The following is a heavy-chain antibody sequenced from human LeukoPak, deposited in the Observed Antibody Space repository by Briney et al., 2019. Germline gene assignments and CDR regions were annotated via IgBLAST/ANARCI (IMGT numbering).Heavy chain of an antibody. CDR1: GFTFSSYE. Sequence: PGGSLRLSCAASGFTFSSYEMNWVRQAPGKGLEWVGRIKSKKDGETIDYAAPAKGRFSISRDDSINTLYLQMNSLKTEDTAVYYCATGAPSGGGYLDYWGQGTLVTVSS. J-gene: IGHJ4*02. CDR3: ATGAPSGGGYLDY. D-gene: IGHD2-15*01. V-gene: IGHV3-15*01. CDR2: IKSKKDGETI.